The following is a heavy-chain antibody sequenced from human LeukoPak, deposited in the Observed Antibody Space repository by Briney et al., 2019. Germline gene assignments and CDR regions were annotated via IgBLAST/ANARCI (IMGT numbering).Heavy chain of an antibody. Sequence: GRSLRPSCAASGFTFSSYGMHWVRQAPGKGLEGVAVISYDGSNKYYADSVKGRFTISRDNSKNTLYLQMNSLRAEDTAVYYSAKAYSSSALDYWGQGTLVTVSS. V-gene: IGHV3-30*18. J-gene: IGHJ4*02. CDR2: ISYDGSNK. CDR3: AKAYSSSALDY. CDR1: GFTFSSYG. D-gene: IGHD6-13*01.